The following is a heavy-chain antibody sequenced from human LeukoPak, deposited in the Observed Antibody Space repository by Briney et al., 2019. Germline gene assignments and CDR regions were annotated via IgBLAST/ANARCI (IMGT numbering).Heavy chain of an antibody. CDR3: AKDRSPYYYDSSGSDY. CDR2: ISGSGGST. Sequence: GGTLRLSCAASGFTFSSYGMSWVRQAPGKGLEWVSAISGSGGSTYYADSVKGRFTISRDNSKNTLYLQMNSLRAEDTAVYYCAKDRSPYYYDSSGSDYWGQGTLVTVSS. CDR1: GFTFSSYG. J-gene: IGHJ4*02. D-gene: IGHD3-22*01. V-gene: IGHV3-23*01.